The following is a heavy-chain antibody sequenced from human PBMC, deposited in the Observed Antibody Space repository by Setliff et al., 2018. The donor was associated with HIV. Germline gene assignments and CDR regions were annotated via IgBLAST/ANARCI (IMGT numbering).Heavy chain of an antibody. CDR1: GYTFTSYY. CDR3: ARQPRWLQFPRYFDY. V-gene: IGHV1-46*01. J-gene: IGHJ4*02. D-gene: IGHD5-12*01. Sequence: GPSVKVSCKASGYTFTSYYMHWVRQAPGRGLEWIGTIIPILDTTNYAQKFQDRVTITTDESTSTAYMELRSLTSEDTAVYYCARQPRWLQFPRYFDYWGQGTLVTVSS. CDR2: IIPILDTT.